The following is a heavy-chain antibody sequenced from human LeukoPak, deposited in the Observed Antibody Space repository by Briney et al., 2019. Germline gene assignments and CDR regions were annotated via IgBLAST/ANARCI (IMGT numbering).Heavy chain of an antibody. V-gene: IGHV1-8*01. CDR1: GYTFTSYD. D-gene: IGHD4-17*01. J-gene: IGHJ4*02. Sequence: GASVKVSCKASGYTFTSYDINWVRQATGQGLEWMGWMNPSSGNTGYAQKFQGRVTMTRNTSISTAYMELSSLRSEDTAVYYCARGNRYGDLFDYWGQGTLVTVSS. CDR2: MNPSSGNT. CDR3: ARGNRYGDLFDY.